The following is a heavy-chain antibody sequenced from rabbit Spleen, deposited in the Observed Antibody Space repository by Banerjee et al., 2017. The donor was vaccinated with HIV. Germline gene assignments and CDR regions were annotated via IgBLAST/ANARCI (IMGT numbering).Heavy chain of an antibody. D-gene: IGHD8-1*01. Sequence: QSLEESGGDLVKPGASLTLPCTASGFSFSFSNYLCWVRQPPGKGPEWIACIAAGVSGTTYYATWAKGRFTISNPSSTTVTLQMTSLTAADTATYFCARDSGTSFSTYGMDLWGPGTLVTVS. CDR1: GFSFSFSNY. V-gene: IGHV1S40*01. CDR3: ARDSGTSFSTYGMDL. CDR2: IAAGVSGTT. J-gene: IGHJ6*01.